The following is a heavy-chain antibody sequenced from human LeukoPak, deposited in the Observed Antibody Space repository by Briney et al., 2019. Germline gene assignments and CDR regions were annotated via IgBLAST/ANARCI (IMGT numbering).Heavy chain of an antibody. CDR2: ISAYDGNT. V-gene: IGHV1-18*01. Sequence: ASVKVSCKASGYTFTSYGISWVRQAPGQGLEWMGWISAYDGNTNYAQKLQGRVTMTTDTSTSTAYMELRSLRSDDTAVYYCARGRKAVRGYSSGWPLYYFDYWGQGTLVTVSS. J-gene: IGHJ4*02. D-gene: IGHD6-19*01. CDR3: ARGRKAVRGYSSGWPLYYFDY. CDR1: GYTFTSYG.